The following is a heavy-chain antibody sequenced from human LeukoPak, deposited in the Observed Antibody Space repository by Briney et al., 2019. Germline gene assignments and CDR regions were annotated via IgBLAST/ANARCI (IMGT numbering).Heavy chain of an antibody. V-gene: IGHV4-39*01. CDR3: ARGAYDFWSGCHQIDY. J-gene: IGHJ4*02. Sequence: SETLSLTRTVSGGSISSSSYYWGWIRQPPGKGREWIGSIYYSGSTYYNPSLKSRVTISVDTSKNQFSLKLSSVTAADTAVYYCARGAYDFWSGCHQIDYWGQGTLVSVSS. D-gene: IGHD3-3*01. CDR2: IYYSGST. CDR1: GGSISSSSYY.